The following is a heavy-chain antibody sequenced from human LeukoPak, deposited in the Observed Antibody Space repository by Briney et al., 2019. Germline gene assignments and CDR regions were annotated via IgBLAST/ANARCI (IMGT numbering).Heavy chain of an antibody. CDR3: ASLPGSGSHIQTHFDH. J-gene: IGHJ4*02. CDR1: GFTFSSYA. CDR2: ISGSGGST. V-gene: IGHV3-23*01. D-gene: IGHD3-10*01. Sequence: GGSLRLSCAASGFTFSSYAMSWVRQAPGKGLEWVSAISGSGGSTYYADSVKGRFTISRDNSKNTLYLQMNSLRAEDTAVYYCASLPGSGSHIQTHFDHWGQGTLVTVSS.